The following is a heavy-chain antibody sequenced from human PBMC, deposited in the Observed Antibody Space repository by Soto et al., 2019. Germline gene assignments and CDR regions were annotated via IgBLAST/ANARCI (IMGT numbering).Heavy chain of an antibody. J-gene: IGHJ4*02. CDR3: ARDENPYCGGDCYSSFDY. D-gene: IGHD2-21*02. Sequence: GGSLRLSCAASGFTFSSYWMSWVRQAPGKGLEWVANIKQDGSEKYYVDSVKGRFTISRDNAKNSLYLQMNSLRAEDTAVYYCARDENPYCGGDCYSSFDYWGQGTLVTVSS. V-gene: IGHV3-7*03. CDR2: IKQDGSEK. CDR1: GFTFSSYW.